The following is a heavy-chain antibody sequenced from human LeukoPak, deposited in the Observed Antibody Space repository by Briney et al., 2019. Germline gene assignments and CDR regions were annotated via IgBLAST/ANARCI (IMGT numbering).Heavy chain of an antibody. CDR2: IYSGGST. CDR1: GFTVSSNY. V-gene: IGHV3-53*01. Sequence: GGSLRLSCAASGFTVSSNYMSRVRQAPGKGLEWVSVIYSGGSTYYADSVKGRFTISRDNSKNTLYLQMNSLRAEDTAVYYCARDPGPREVPYYGSGSPTDYWGQGTLVTVSS. CDR3: ARDPGPREVPYYGSGSPTDY. D-gene: IGHD3-10*01. J-gene: IGHJ4*02.